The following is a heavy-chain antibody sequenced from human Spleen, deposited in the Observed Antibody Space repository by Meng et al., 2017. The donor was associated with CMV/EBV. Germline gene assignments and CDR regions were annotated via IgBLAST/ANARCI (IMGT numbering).Heavy chain of an antibody. D-gene: IGHD6-6*01. J-gene: IGHJ6*02. V-gene: IGHV1-69*10. CDR2: IIPILGIA. CDR1: GGTFSSYA. CDR3: ASSGGSSSPYYYYGMDV. Sequence: SVKVSCKASGGTFSSYAISWVRQAPGQGLEWMGGIIPILGIANYAQKFQGRVTITADKSTSTAYMELSSLRSEDTAVYYCASSGGSSSPYYYYGMDVWGQGTTVTVSS.